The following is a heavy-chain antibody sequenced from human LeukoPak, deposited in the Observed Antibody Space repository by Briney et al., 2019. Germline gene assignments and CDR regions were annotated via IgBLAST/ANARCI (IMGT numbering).Heavy chain of an antibody. Sequence: GASVKVSCKASGYTFTSYGISWVRQAPGQGLGWMGWISAYNGNTNYAQKLQGRVTMTTDTSTSTAYMELRSLRSDDTAVYYCARREGYYDSSGRNLDYWGQGTLVTVSS. CDR3: ARREGYYDSSGRNLDY. J-gene: IGHJ4*02. D-gene: IGHD3-22*01. CDR1: GYTFTSYG. V-gene: IGHV1-18*01. CDR2: ISAYNGNT.